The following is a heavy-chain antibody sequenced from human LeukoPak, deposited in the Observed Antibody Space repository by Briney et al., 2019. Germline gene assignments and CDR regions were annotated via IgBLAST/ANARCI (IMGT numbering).Heavy chain of an antibody. CDR3: AREVVVVPAATEGYYYGMDV. CDR1: GGTFSSYA. Sequence: ASVKASCKASGGTFSSYAISWVRQAPGQGLEWMGGIIPIFGTANYAQKFQGRVTITADESTSTAYMELSSLRSEDTAVYYCAREVVVVPAATEGYYYGMDVWGQGTTVTVSS. CDR2: IIPIFGTA. J-gene: IGHJ6*02. D-gene: IGHD2-2*01. V-gene: IGHV1-69*13.